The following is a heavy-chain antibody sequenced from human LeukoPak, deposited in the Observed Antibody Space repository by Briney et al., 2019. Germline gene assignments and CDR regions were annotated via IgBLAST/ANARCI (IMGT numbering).Heavy chain of an antibody. V-gene: IGHV3-48*04. D-gene: IGHD1-26*01. J-gene: IGHJ4*02. Sequence: GGSLRLSCVASGFTFRTYWMNWVRQAPGKGLEWVSYISSSSSTISYADSVKGRFTISRDNAKNSLYLQMNTLRAEDTAVYYCARVGSSGSYNEDYWGQGTLVTVSS. CDR1: GFTFRTYW. CDR2: ISSSSSTI. CDR3: ARVGSSGSYNEDY.